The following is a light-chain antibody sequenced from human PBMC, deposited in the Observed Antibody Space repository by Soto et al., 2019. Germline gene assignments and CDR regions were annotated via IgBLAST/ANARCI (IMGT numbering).Light chain of an antibody. J-gene: IGLJ2*01. CDR2: EVN. CDR3: SSFTTSGTLL. CDR1: SSDVGGYVY. Sequence: QPVLTQPASVSGSPGQSITISCTGTSSDVGGYVYVSWYQQHPGKAPKLILYEVNNRPSGVSWRFSGSKSGNTASLTISGLQAEDEADYFCSSFTTSGTLLFGGGTQLTVL. V-gene: IGLV2-14*03.